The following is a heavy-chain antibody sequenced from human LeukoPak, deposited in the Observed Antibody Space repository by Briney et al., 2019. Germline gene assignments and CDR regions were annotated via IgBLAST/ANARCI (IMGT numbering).Heavy chain of an antibody. V-gene: IGHV4-34*01. CDR2: INHSGST. J-gene: IGHJ4*02. Sequence: SETLSLTCAAYGGTFSGYYWSWIRQPPGKGLEWIGEINHSGSTNYNQSLRSRVTISVNTSKNQFSLKLSSVTAADTAVYYCARSSLLWFGELLPPFDYWGQGTLVTVSS. CDR3: ARSSLLWFGELLPPFDY. D-gene: IGHD3-10*01. CDR1: GGTFSGYY.